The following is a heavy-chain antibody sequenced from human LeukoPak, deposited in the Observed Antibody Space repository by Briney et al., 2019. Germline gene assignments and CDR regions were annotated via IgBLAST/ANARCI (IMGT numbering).Heavy chain of an antibody. V-gene: IGHV3-23*01. Sequence: GGSLRLSCAASGFTFSSYAMSWVRQAPGKGLEWVSAISGSGSTTYYADSVKGRFTISRDNSKNTLYLQMNSLRAEDTAVYYCSREYFDWSRNYYYGMDVWGQGTTVTVSS. CDR2: ISGSGSTT. J-gene: IGHJ6*02. D-gene: IGHD3-9*01. CDR1: GFTFSSYA. CDR3: SREYFDWSRNYYYGMDV.